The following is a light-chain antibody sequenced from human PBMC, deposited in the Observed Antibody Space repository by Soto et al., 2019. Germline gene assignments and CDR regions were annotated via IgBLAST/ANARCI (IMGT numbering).Light chain of an antibody. CDR3: QQYASSPLT. J-gene: IGKJ4*01. V-gene: IGKV3-20*01. CDR2: GAS. CDR1: QSITQSF. Sequence: EIVLTQSPGTLSMSPGERATLSCRASQSITQSFLAWYQQRPGQSPRLLIYGASNRAAGIPGRFSGSGSGTDFSLTISRLGPEDFAVYYCQQYASSPLTFGGGTKVDIK.